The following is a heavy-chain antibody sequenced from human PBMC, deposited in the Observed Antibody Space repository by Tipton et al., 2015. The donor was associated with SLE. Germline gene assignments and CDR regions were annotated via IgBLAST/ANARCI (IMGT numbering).Heavy chain of an antibody. CDR2: INSDGRST. CDR3: AKGHTPRDAFDI. V-gene: IGHV3-74*01. CDR1: GCTFSSYW. D-gene: IGHD2-2*02. J-gene: IGHJ3*02. Sequence: GSLRLSCAASGCTFSSYWMHWVRQAPGKGLVWVSRINSDGRSTSYADSVKGRFTISRDNAKNTLYLQMNSLRAEDTAVYYCAKGHTPRDAFDIWGQGTTVTVSS.